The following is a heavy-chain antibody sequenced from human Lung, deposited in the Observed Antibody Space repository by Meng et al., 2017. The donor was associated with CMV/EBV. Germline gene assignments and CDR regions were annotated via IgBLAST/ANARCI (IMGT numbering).Heavy chain of an antibody. CDR3: ARGMSIAAPRFFVY. CDR2: ISSSGTTI. J-gene: IGHJ4*02. D-gene: IGHD6-6*01. CDR1: GFTFNTYS. V-gene: IGHV3-48*04. Sequence: GGSXRLSCAASGFTFNTYSMTWVRQAPGKGLEWVSYISSSGTTIHYADSVKGRFTISRDNGKNSLYLQMNSLRAEDTALYYCARGMSIAAPRFFVYWGQGALVTVSS.